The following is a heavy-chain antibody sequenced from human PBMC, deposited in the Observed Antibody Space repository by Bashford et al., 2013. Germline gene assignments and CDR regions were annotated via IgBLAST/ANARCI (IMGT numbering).Heavy chain of an antibody. CDR3: ASHPDV. V-gene: IGHV3-9*01. CDR2: ISWNSGKI. CDR1: GFGFHEYA. Sequence: VDSGGSLRLSXVASGFGFHEYAMHWVRQAPGKGLEWVSGISWNSGKIDYVDSVKGRFTISRDNAKNSLYLQMNSLRAEDTAVYYCASHPDVWGQGTTVTVSS. J-gene: IGHJ6*02.